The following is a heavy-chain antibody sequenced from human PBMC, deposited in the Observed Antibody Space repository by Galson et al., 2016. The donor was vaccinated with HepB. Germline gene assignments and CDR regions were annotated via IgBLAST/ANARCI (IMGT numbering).Heavy chain of an antibody. CDR1: GGSIDTISYY. CDR3: TRRAAGAAAPIEYGMDV. V-gene: IGHV4-39*01. D-gene: IGHD6-25*01. CDR2: MYYNGNR. Sequence: SETLSLTCGVSGGSIDTISYYWGWIRQSPGKGLEWIGSMYYNGNRYYNPSLESRPTMSLNKAKNQFSLNLTSVTAADTAVYYCTRRAAGAAAPIEYGMDVWGQGTRVTVPS. J-gene: IGHJ6*02.